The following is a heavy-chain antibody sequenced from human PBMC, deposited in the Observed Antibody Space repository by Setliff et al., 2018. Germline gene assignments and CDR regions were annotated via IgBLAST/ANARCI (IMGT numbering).Heavy chain of an antibody. J-gene: IGHJ5*02. Sequence: SETLSLTCTVSGGAITSSSYLWGWIRQTPGKGLEWIGSIYNTGNTYYNPSLKGRVTISVDTSKKQFSLKVTSLTAADTAVYYCGRGFSRIEGWGNWFDPWGQGILVTVSS. V-gene: IGHV4-39*01. CDR1: GGAITSSSYL. CDR3: GRGFSRIEGWGNWFDP. CDR2: IYNTGNT. D-gene: IGHD2-15*01.